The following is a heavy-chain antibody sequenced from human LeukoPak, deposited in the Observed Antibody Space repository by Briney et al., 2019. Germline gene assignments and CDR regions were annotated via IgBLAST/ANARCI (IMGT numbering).Heavy chain of an antibody. J-gene: IGHJ4*02. D-gene: IGHD6-19*01. V-gene: IGHV1-18*01. CDR2: ISGYNAKT. CDR1: GYTFTSYG. Sequence: ASVKVSCKTSGYTFTSYGISWVRQAPGQGLEWMGWISGYNAKTNYAQKFQGRVTMTIDTSTSTVYMELRSLRSDDTAVYYCARPRVAGSLDYWGQGTLATVSS. CDR3: ARPRVAGSLDY.